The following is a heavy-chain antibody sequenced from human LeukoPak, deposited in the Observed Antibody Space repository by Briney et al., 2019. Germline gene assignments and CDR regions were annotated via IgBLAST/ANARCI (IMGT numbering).Heavy chain of an antibody. Sequence: PGGSLRLSCAASGFTFSSYAMSWVRQAPGKGLEWVSAISGSGGSTYYADSVKGRFTISRDNSKNTLYLQMNSLRAEDTAVYYCAKDGVYANYYYCYMDVWGKGTTVTVSS. CDR1: GFTFSSYA. J-gene: IGHJ6*03. D-gene: IGHD2-8*01. CDR3: AKDGVYANYYYCYMDV. CDR2: ISGSGGST. V-gene: IGHV3-23*01.